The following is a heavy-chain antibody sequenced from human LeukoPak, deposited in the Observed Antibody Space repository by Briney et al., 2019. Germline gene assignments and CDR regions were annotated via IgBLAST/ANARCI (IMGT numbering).Heavy chain of an antibody. V-gene: IGHV4-4*09. J-gene: IGHJ4*02. Sequence: SETLSLTCTASGGSITSYYWSWIRQPPGKGLEWIGYIYTSGSTNYNPSLKSRVTISVDTSKNQFSLKLRSVTAADTAVYYYARQAGLYYFDSWGQGTLVTVSS. CDR1: GGSITSYY. CDR3: ARQAGLYYFDS. CDR2: IYTSGST. D-gene: IGHD6-13*01.